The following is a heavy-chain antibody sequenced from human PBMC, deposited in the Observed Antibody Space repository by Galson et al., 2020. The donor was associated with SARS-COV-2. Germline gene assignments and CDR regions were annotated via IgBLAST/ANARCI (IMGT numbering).Heavy chain of an antibody. Sequence: SETLSLTCTVSGGSISSGSYYWSWIRQHPGKGLEWLGYIYYSGSTYYNQSLKRRVTISVDPSKNKFSLKLNSVSAADTAVYYCARSTGSGYSGYGLLDYWGQGTLVTVSS. V-gene: IGHV4-31*03. CDR1: GGSISSGSYY. CDR2: IYYSGST. D-gene: IGHD5-12*01. CDR3: ARSTGSGYSGYGLLDY. J-gene: IGHJ4*02.